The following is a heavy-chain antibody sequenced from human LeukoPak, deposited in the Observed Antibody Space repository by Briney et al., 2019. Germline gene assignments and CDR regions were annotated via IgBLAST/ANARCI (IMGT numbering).Heavy chain of an antibody. D-gene: IGHD5-24*01. CDR1: RNSFSSYW. J-gene: IGHJ3*02. CDR2: IYPGDSDT. V-gene: IGHV5-51*01. Sequence: GESLQISCQGSRNSFSSYWIDWVRQLPGKGLEWVGIIYPGDSDTRYSPSFQGQVTISADKSTSTAYLQWSSLKASDTAMYYCARSRGHGYNLGFDIWGQGTMVTVSS. CDR3: ARSRGHGYNLGFDI.